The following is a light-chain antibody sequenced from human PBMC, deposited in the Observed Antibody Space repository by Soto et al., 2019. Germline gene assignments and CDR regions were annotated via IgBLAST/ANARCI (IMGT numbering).Light chain of an antibody. CDR3: PQSYGTPLT. J-gene: IGKJ4*01. CDR2: AAS. CDR1: QSISNY. Sequence: DIEMTQSPSSLSASVGDRVTITCRASQSISNYLNWYQHKPGKVPKLLIYAASSLQSGVPTRFSGSGSGTDFTLTISSLQPEDFATYYCPQSYGTPLTFGGGTKVEIK. V-gene: IGKV1-39*01.